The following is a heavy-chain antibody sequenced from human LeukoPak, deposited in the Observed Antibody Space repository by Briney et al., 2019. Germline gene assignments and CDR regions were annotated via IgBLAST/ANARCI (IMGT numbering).Heavy chain of an antibody. CDR3: ARDLGGSSSVDY. J-gene: IGHJ4*02. CDR1: GGSISSGGYY. D-gene: IGHD6-6*01. Sequence: PSQTLSLTCTVSGGSISSGGYYWSWIRQPPGKGLEWIGYIYYSGSTYYNPSLKSRVTISVDTSKNQFSLKLSSVTAADTAVYYCARDLGGSSSVDYWGQGTLVTVSS. CDR2: IYYSGST. V-gene: IGHV4-30-4*08.